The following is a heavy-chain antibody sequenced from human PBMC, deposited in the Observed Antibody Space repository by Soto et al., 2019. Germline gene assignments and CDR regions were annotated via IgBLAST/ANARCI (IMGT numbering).Heavy chain of an antibody. CDR2: IYYSGST. D-gene: IGHD3-3*01. CDR3: AGEVLRVLEWAPYYFDD. CDR1: GGSISSGGYY. V-gene: IGHV4-31*03. Sequence: SETLSLTCTVSGGSISSGGYYWSWIRQHPGKGLEWIGYIYYSGSTYYNPSLKSRVTISVDTSKNQCSLKLSSVTAADTAVYYCAGEVLRVLEWAPYYFDDWGQGTLVTVCS. J-gene: IGHJ4*02.